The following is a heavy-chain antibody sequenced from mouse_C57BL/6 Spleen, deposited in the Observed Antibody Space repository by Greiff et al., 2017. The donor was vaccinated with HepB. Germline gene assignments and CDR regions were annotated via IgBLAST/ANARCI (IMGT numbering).Heavy chain of an antibody. CDR1: GYTFTSYW. J-gene: IGHJ3*01. V-gene: IGHV1-52*01. CDR2: IDPSDSET. CDR3: ARGLTGTSRGFAY. D-gene: IGHD4-1*01. Sequence: QVQLQQPGAELVRPGSSVKLSCKASGYTFTSYWMHWVKQRPIQGLEWIGNIDPSDSETHYNQKFKDKATLTVDKSSSTAYMQLSSLTSEDSAVYYCARGLTGTSRGFAYWGQGTLVTVSA.